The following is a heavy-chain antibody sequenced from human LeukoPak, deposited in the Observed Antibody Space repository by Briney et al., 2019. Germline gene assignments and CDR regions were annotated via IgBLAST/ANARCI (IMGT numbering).Heavy chain of an antibody. CDR3: ARHSSRLRYFDWPSLWIDY. Sequence: PSETLSLTCAVYGGSSRGYYWNWLWIRQSPGKGLEWIGEINDSGSPNYNPSLKSRVTISVDTSKNQLSLKLSSVTAADTAVYYCARHSSRLRYFDWPSLWIDYWGQGTLVTVSS. V-gene: IGHV4-34*01. J-gene: IGHJ4*02. CDR1: GGSSRGYY. CDR2: INDSGSP. D-gene: IGHD3-9*01.